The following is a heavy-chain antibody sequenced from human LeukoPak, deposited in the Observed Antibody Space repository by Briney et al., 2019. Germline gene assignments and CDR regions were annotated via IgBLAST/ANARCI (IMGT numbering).Heavy chain of an antibody. CDR3: ARYHTRGDFDY. J-gene: IGHJ4*02. CDR1: GGSFSGYY. V-gene: IGHV4-31*11. Sequence: PSETLSLTCAVYGGSFSGYYWSWIRQHPGKGLEWIGYIYYSGSTYYNPSLKSRVTISVDTSKNQFSQKLSSVTAADTAVYYCARYHTRGDFDYWGQGTLVTVSS. CDR2: IYYSGST.